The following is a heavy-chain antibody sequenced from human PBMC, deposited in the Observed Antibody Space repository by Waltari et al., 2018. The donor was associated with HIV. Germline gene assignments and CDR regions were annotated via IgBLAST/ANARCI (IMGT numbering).Heavy chain of an antibody. CDR1: GFTFRGSW. Sequence: EVQLVESGGGLSQPGGSLRLSCAASGFTFRGSWLHWVSQATGKGLVGVSRIKSDGSSTSYADSVKGRFTSSRDNAKNTLYLQMNSLRAEDTAVYYCVRAGRDGKLPPDYWGQGTLVTVSS. D-gene: IGHD1-7*01. CDR3: VRAGRDGKLPPDY. CDR2: IKSDGSST. V-gene: IGHV3-74*01. J-gene: IGHJ4*02.